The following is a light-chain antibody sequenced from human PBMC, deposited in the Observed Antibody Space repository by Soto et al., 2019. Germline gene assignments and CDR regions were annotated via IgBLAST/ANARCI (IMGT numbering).Light chain of an antibody. CDR1: QSVSSSY. CDR3: QQYGSSPLT. V-gene: IGKV3-20*01. J-gene: IGKJ4*01. Sequence: EIVLTQSPGTLSLSPGERGTLSCRASQSVSSSYLAWYQQKPGQAPRLLIYGASSRATGTPDRFSGSGFGTQFTLTISRLEPEDFAVYYCQQYGSSPLTFGGGTRWIS. CDR2: GAS.